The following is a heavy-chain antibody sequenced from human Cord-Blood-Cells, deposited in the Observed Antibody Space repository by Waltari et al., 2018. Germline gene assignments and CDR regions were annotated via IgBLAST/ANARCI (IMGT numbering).Heavy chain of an antibody. J-gene: IGHJ4*02. CDR1: GYTLTALS. V-gene: IGHV1-24*01. CDR3: ATSAARSYYFDY. D-gene: IGHD6-6*01. Sequence: QVQLVQSGAEVKKPGASVKVSCKVSGYTLTALSMHWVRQAPGKGLEWMGGFDPEDGETIYAQKFQGRVTMTEDTATDTAYMELSSLRSEDTAVYYCATSAARSYYFDYWGQGTLVTVSS. CDR2: FDPEDGET.